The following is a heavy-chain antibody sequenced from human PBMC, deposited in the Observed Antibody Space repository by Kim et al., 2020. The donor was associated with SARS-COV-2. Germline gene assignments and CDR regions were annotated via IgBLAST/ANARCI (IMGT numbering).Heavy chain of an antibody. Sequence: GGSLRLSCSASGFTFSSYAMHWVRQAPGKGLEYVSAISSNGGSTYYADSVKGRFTISRDNSKNTLYLQMSSLRAEDTAVYYCVRNNYYDSSGYSLDYWGQGTLVTVSS. D-gene: IGHD3-22*01. CDR1: GFTFSSYA. V-gene: IGHV3-64D*09. CDR2: ISSNGGST. CDR3: VRNNYYDSSGYSLDY. J-gene: IGHJ4*02.